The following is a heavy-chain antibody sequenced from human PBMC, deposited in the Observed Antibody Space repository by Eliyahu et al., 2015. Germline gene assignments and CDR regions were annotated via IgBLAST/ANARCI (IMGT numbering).Heavy chain of an antibody. V-gene: IGHV1-69*01. D-gene: IGHD2-2*02. CDR1: GXTFSSYA. CDR2: IIPIFGTA. J-gene: IGHJ5*02. CDR3: ARVIPPGWFDP. Sequence: QVQLVQSGAXVKKPGSSVKVSCXAXGXTFSSYAXXWVRQAPGQGLEWMGGIIPIFGTANYAQKFQGRVTITADESTSTAYMELSSLRSEDTAVYYCARVIPPGWFDPWGQGTLVTVSS.